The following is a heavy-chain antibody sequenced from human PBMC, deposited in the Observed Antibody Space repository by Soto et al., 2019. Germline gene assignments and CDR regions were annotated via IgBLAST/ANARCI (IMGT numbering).Heavy chain of an antibody. Sequence: GGSLRLSCVASGFIVSSNYMSWVRQAPGRGLEWVSVIYSGSTTKYADSVKGRFTISRDNSKNTLYLQMNSLRAEDTAVYYCARVDGGMDVWGQGTTVTVSS. D-gene: IGHD2-2*03. CDR2: IYSGSTT. CDR1: GFIVSSNY. CDR3: ARVDGGMDV. J-gene: IGHJ6*02. V-gene: IGHV3-66*01.